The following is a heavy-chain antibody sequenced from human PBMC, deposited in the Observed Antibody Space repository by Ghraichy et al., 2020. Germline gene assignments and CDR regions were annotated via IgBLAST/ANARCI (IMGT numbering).Heavy chain of an antibody. CDR2: IYYSGST. V-gene: IGHV4-59*01. D-gene: IGHD2-2*01. J-gene: IGHJ6*02. CDR3: ERDVVPSATKYGLEV. Sequence: IGYIYYSGSTNYNSSLKSRVTISVDPSKNQFSLKLSCVTAPDTAVYYCERDVVPSATKYGLEVWGQWTT.